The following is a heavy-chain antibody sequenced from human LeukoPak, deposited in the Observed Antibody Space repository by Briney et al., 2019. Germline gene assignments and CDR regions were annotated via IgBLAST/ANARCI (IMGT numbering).Heavy chain of an antibody. CDR1: GGSISSYY. CDR2: IYYSGST. CDR3: ARGRDGYNSDFDY. J-gene: IGHJ4*02. V-gene: IGHV4-59*08. D-gene: IGHD5-24*01. Sequence: SETLSLTCTVSGGSISSYYWSWIRQPPGKGLEWIGYIYYSGSTNYNPSLKSRVTISLDTSKNQLSLKLSSVTAADSAVYYCARGRDGYNSDFDYWGQGTLVTVSS.